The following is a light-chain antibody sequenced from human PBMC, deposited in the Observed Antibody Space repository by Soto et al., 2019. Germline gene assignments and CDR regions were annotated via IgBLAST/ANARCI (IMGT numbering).Light chain of an antibody. V-gene: IGKV1-8*01. Sequence: AIRMTQSPSSFSASTGDRVTITCRASQGISSYLAWYQQKPGKAPKLLIYAASTLQSGVPSRFGGGGSGTDFTLTISCLQSEDFATYSCKQYYSYPRRLGKGTKVDI. CDR3: KQYYSYPRR. CDR1: QGISSY. CDR2: AAS. J-gene: IGKJ1*01.